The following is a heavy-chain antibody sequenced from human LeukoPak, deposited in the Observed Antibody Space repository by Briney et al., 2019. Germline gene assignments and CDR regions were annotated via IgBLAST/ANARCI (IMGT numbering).Heavy chain of an antibody. J-gene: IGHJ4*02. CDR2: IYSGGKT. CDR1: GFTVSSNY. CDR3: ARGRYFDWLLYD. V-gene: IGHV3-66*01. Sequence: GGSLRLSCAASGFTVSSNYMSWVRQAPGKGLEWVSVIYSGGKTNYADSVKGRFTISRDNSKNTMYLQMNSLRAEDTAVYYCARGRYFDWLLYDWGQGTLVTVSS. D-gene: IGHD3-9*01.